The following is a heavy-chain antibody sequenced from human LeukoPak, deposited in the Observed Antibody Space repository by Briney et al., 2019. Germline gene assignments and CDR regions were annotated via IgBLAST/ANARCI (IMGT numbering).Heavy chain of an antibody. CDR3: ARDLYYDSSGYYSFGY. Sequence: GGSLRLSCAASGFTFSSYSMNWVRQAPGKGLEWVSSISSSSSTIYYADSVKGRFTISRDNAKNSLYLQMNSLRAEDTAVYYCARDLYYDSSGYYSFGYWGQGTLVTVSS. V-gene: IGHV3-48*01. CDR2: ISSSSSTI. D-gene: IGHD3-22*01. CDR1: GFTFSSYS. J-gene: IGHJ4*02.